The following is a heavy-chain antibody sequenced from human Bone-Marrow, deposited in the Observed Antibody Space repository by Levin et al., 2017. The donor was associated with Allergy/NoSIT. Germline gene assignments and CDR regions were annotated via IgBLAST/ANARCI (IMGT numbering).Heavy chain of an antibody. CDR1: GLTLSSYG. V-gene: IGHV3-30*18. D-gene: IGHD2-8*01. Sequence: PGGSLRLSCVASGLTLSSYGMHWVRQAPGKGLEWVAVSSHDGTNKHYADSVKGRFTISRDNSKKTLYLEMTSLRHEDTAVYFCAKDQRGGYSTDGTCYLAMDVWGQGITVTVSS. CDR3: AKDQRGGYSTDGTCYLAMDV. J-gene: IGHJ6*02. CDR2: SSHDGTNK.